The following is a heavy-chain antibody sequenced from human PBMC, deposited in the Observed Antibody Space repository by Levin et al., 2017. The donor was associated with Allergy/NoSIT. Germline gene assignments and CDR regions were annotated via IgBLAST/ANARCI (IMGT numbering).Heavy chain of an antibody. CDR1: GFTFSDYY. Sequence: GGSLRLSCAASGFTFSDYYMSWIRQAPGKGLEWVSYISSSGSTIYYADSVKGRFTISRDNAKNSLYLQMNSLRAEETAVYYCASPGRGVVLPAARGLDPWAREPWSPSPQ. CDR3: ASPGRGVVLPAARGLDP. V-gene: IGHV3-11*01. D-gene: IGHD2-2*01. J-gene: IGHJ5*02. CDR2: ISSSGSTI.